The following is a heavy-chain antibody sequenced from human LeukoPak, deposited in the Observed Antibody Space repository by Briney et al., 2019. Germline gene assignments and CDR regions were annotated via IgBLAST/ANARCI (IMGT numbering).Heavy chain of an antibody. Sequence: SETLSLTCTVSGGSISSYYWSWIRQPPGKGLEWIGYIYYSGSTNYNPSLKSRVTMSIDTSRKLLFLKVTSVTAADTAVYYCARDSGIGTYDSWGQGTLVTVSS. J-gene: IGHJ4*02. V-gene: IGHV4-59*12. CDR1: GGSISSYY. CDR2: IYYSGST. CDR3: ARDSGIGTYDS. D-gene: IGHD1-14*01.